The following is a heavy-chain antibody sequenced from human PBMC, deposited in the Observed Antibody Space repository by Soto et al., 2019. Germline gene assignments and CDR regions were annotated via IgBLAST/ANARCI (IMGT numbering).Heavy chain of an antibody. CDR2: STSKANGYNT. V-gene: IGHV3-72*01. Sequence: EVQLVESGGGLVQSGGSLRLSCAASGFTLSEHYMDWVRQAPGEGLEWVARSTSKANGYNTIYAASVQGRFIISRDESRNSLSLQMNSLKTEDTAVYYCVRGFNSFDIWGQGTLVTVSS. CDR1: GFTLSEHY. J-gene: IGHJ3*02. CDR3: VRGFNSFDI.